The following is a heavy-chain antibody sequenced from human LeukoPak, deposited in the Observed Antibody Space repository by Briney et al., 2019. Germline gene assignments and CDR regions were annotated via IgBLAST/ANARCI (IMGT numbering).Heavy chain of an antibody. Sequence: GSGPTLMHPTQTLTLTFTFSGFSLSTSAVGVGWIRQPPVKALEGLVLIYGDDDKRYIPSLGTSITITKHTSKNQVALTMTNMYPGDTATYYCAHSDSYGLDYWGQGTLVTVSS. CDR3: AHSDSYGLDY. V-gene: IGHV2-5*02. D-gene: IGHD5-18*01. CDR2: IYGDDDK. CDR1: GFSLSTSAVG. J-gene: IGHJ4*02.